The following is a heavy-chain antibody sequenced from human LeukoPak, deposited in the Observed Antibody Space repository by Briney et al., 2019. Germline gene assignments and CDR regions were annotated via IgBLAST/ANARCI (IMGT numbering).Heavy chain of an antibody. CDR2: ISAYNGNT. Sequence: ASVKVSCKASGYTFTSYGISWVRQAPGQGLEWMGWISAYNGNTNYAQKLQGRGTMTTDTSTSTAYMELRRLRSDDTAVYYCAREVDTAMVSWFDPWGQGTLVTVSS. CDR1: GYTFTSYG. D-gene: IGHD5-18*01. J-gene: IGHJ5*02. CDR3: AREVDTAMVSWFDP. V-gene: IGHV1-18*01.